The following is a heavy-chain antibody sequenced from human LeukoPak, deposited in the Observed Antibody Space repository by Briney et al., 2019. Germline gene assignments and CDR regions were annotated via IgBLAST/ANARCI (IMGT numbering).Heavy chain of an antibody. Sequence: GGSLRLSCAASGFTFSSYWMTWVRQAPGKGLEWVANIREDGSEKYYVDSVKGRFTISRDNAKNSLYLQMNSPRAEDTAVYYCARGSLWLQLDYWGQGTLVTVSS. J-gene: IGHJ4*02. V-gene: IGHV3-7*01. CDR3: ARGSLWLQLDY. CDR2: IREDGSEK. D-gene: IGHD5-24*01. CDR1: GFTFSSYW.